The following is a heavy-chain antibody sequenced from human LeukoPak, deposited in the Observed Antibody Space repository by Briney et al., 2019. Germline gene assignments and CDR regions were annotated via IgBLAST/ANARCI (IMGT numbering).Heavy chain of an antibody. V-gene: IGHV3-23*01. CDR1: GFTFGSYA. D-gene: IGHD6-19*01. J-gene: IGHJ4*02. CDR3: ANDADSSVWSVYY. Sequence: GGSLRLSCAASGFTFGSYAMNWVRQAPGKGLEWVSGISGSGASTYYADSVKGRFTISRDNSRNTLYLQMNSLRVEDTAVYYCANDADSSVWSVYYWGQGTLVTVSS. CDR2: ISGSGAST.